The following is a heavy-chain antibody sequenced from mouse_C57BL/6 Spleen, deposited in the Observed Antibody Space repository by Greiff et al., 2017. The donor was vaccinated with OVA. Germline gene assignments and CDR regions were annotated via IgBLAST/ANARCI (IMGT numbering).Heavy chain of an antibody. Sequence: EVKVVESGGGLVKPGGSLKLSCAASGFTFSSYAMSWVRQTPEKRLEWVATISDGGSYTYYPDNVKGRFTISRDNAKNNLYLQMSHLKSEDTAMYYCARDTSYSYYFDYWGQGTTLTVSS. CDR2: ISDGGSYT. D-gene: IGHD2-10*01. J-gene: IGHJ2*01. V-gene: IGHV5-4*01. CDR3: ARDTSYSYYFDY. CDR1: GFTFSSYA.